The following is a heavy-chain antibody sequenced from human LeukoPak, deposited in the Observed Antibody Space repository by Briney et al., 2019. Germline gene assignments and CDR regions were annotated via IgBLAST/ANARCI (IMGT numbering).Heavy chain of an antibody. CDR3: ARESSGWSGFDY. J-gene: IGHJ4*02. Sequence: SETLSLTCTVSGGSISSYYWSWIRQPPGKGLEWIGYIYYSGSTNYSPSVKSRVTISVDTSKNQFALKLSSVTAADTAVYYCARESSGWSGFDYWGQGTLVPVSS. CDR1: GGSISSYY. V-gene: IGHV4-59*01. CDR2: IYYSGST. D-gene: IGHD6-19*01.